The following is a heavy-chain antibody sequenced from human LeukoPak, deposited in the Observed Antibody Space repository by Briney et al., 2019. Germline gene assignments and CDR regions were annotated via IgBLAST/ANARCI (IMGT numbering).Heavy chain of an antibody. V-gene: IGHV3-21*01. D-gene: IGHD1-14*01. J-gene: IGHJ4*02. CDR3: ARANGNHLRDY. Sequence: GGSLRLSCAASEFTVSSNYMSWVRQAPGKGLEWVSSISSSSSYIYYADSVKGRFTISRDNAKNSLYLQMNSLRAEDTAVYYCARANGNHLRDYWGQGTLVTVSS. CDR2: ISSSSSYI. CDR1: EFTVSSNY.